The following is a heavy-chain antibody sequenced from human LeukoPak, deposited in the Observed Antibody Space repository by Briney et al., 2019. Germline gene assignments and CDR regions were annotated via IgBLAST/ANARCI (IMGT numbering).Heavy chain of an antibody. CDR2: ISAYNGNT. CDR1: GYTFTSYG. CDR3: ASQPYCSGGSCSGWFDP. Sequence: ASVKVSCKASGYTFTSYGISWVRQAPGQGLEWMGWISAYNGNTNYAQKLQGRVTMTTDTSTSTAYMELRSLRSDDTAVYYCASQPYCSGGSCSGWFDPWGQGTLVTVSS. V-gene: IGHV1-18*01. J-gene: IGHJ5*02. D-gene: IGHD2-15*01.